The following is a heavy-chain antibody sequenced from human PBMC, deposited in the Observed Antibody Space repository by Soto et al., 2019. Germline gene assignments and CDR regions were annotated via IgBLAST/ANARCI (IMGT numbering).Heavy chain of an antibody. Sequence: ETLSLTCALYGGSFSGYYWSWIRQPPGKGLEWIGEINHSGSTSYNPSLKSRVTISVDTSKNQFSLKLSSVTAADTAVYYCAGPSSDCGGDCYYFDYWGQGALVTVSS. J-gene: IGHJ4*02. CDR2: INHSGST. CDR3: AGPSSDCGGDCYYFDY. CDR1: GGSFSGYY. V-gene: IGHV4-34*01. D-gene: IGHD2-21*02.